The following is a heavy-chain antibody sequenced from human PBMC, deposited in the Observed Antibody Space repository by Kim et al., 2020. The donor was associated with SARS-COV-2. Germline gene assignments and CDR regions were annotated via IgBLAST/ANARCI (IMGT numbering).Heavy chain of an antibody. V-gene: IGHV3-33*01. Sequence: GGSLRLSCAASGFTFSSYGMHWVRQAPGKGLEWVAVIWYDGSNKYYADSVKGRFTISRDNSKNTRYLQMNSLSAEYTAVYYSAGDRPGYSYYYGMDVWGQGTTVTVSS. CDR2: IWYDGSNK. CDR1: GFTFSSYG. CDR3: AGDRPGYSYYYGMDV. J-gene: IGHJ6*02. D-gene: IGHD5-18*01.